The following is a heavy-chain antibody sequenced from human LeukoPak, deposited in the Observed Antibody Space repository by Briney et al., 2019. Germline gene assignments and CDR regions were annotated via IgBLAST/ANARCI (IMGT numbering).Heavy chain of an antibody. CDR3: ARESVRDLRYRAGDAFDI. CDR1: GFSNNNISYF. V-gene: IGHV4-61*02. Sequence: SETLSRNCTVSGFSNNNISYFWRWTRQPLGKRLQRIRSIYTRGSTNYNPSLKSRITISVNTSKNQVSLKLSSVTAADTAVYYCARESVRDLRYRAGDAFDIWGQGTMVTVSS. D-gene: IGHD3-9*01. J-gene: IGHJ3*02. CDR2: IYTRGST.